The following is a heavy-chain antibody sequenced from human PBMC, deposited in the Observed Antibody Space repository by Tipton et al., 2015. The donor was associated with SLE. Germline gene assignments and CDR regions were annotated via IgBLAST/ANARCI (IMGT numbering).Heavy chain of an antibody. Sequence: QVQLVQSGAEVKKPGASVKVSCKASGYPFTSYTITWVRQAPGQGLEWVGWISAYNGKTNYAQMVEGRVTMSTDTSTNKAFMELRSLRSDDTAVYYCTRDTRYQHASDVWGQGTLVTVSS. J-gene: IGHJ4*02. CDR2: ISAYNGKT. D-gene: IGHD2-2*01. V-gene: IGHV1-18*01. CDR3: TRDTRYQHASDV. CDR1: GYPFTSYT.